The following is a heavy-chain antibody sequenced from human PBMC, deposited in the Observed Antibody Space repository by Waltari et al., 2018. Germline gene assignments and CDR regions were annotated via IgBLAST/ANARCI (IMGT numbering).Heavy chain of an antibody. CDR3: ASGRVSPGFGELGGDAFDI. D-gene: IGHD3-10*01. CDR1: GGSIRSGGFY. J-gene: IGHJ3*02. CDR2: IYHSGCH. Sequence: QVQLQESGPGLVKPSQTLPLTCTVSGGSIRSGGFYWSWIRQHPGKGLEWIGYIYHSGCHFYNPSLKSRVTIAVDTSKNQFPRRLGSVTAADTAVYYWASGRVSPGFGELGGDAFDIWGQGTMVTVSS. V-gene: IGHV4-31*03.